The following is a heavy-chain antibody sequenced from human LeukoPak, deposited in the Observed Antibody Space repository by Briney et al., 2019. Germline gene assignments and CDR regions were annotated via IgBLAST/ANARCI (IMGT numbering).Heavy chain of an antibody. Sequence: PSETLSLTCAVYGGSFSGYHWSWIRQPPGKGLEWIGEINHRGSTNYNPSLKSRVTMSVDTSKNQFSLKLSSVTAADTAVYYCARGRGAARFVTIEFYYWGQGALVTVSS. CDR2: INHRGST. CDR3: ARGRGAARFVTIEFYY. CDR1: GGSFSGYH. V-gene: IGHV4-34*01. D-gene: IGHD6-6*01. J-gene: IGHJ4*02.